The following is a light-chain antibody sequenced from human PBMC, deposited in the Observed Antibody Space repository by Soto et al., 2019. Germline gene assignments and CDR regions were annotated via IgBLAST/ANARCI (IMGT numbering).Light chain of an antibody. CDR3: QQRSNWPYT. Sequence: EIVLTQSPATLSLSPGERATLSCRASQSVSSYLAWYQQKPGQAPRLLIYDASNRATGIPARFSGSGSGTDVTLTISSLEPEDVAVYYCQQRSNWPYTFGQGTKLEIK. CDR2: DAS. J-gene: IGKJ2*01. CDR1: QSVSSY. V-gene: IGKV3-11*01.